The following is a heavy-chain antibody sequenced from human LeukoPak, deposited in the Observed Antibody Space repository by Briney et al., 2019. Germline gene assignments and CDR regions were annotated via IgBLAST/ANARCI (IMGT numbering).Heavy chain of an antibody. D-gene: IGHD3-3*01. V-gene: IGHV3-30-3*01. J-gene: IGHJ6*02. CDR1: GFTFSSYA. CDR3: ARGPTIFGVVINYYYGMDV. Sequence: GRSLRLSCAASGFTFSSYAMPWVRQAPGKGLEWVAVISYDGSNKYYADSVKGRFTISRDNSKNTLYLQMNSLRAEDTAVYYCARGPTIFGVVINYYYGMDVWGQGTTVTVSS. CDR2: ISYDGSNK.